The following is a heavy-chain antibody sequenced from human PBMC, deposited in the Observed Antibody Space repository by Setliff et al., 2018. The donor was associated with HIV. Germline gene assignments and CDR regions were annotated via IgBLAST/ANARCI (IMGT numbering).Heavy chain of an antibody. V-gene: IGHV4-34*01. CDR1: GGSFSDNY. CDR2: INHRGRT. D-gene: IGHD2-2*01. J-gene: IGHJ6*03. Sequence: PSETLSLTCAVYGGSFSDNYWSWIRQPPGKGLEWIGEINHRGRTNYSPSLRSRVTISIDTSKNQFSLKLKSVTAADTAVYYCARVSSTYWYSIPQNYYYHMDVWGQGTTVTVSS. CDR3: ARVSSTYWYSIPQNYYYHMDV.